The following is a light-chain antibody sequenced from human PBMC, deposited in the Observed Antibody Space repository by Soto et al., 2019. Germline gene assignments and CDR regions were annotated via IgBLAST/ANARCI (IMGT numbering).Light chain of an antibody. CDR1: SGHSSYA. Sequence: QSVLTQSPSASASLGASVKLTCTLSSGHSSYAIAWHQQQPEKGPRYLMKLNSDGSHSKGDGIPDRFSGSSSGAERYLTISSLQSEDEADYYCQTWGTGIQVVGGGTKLTV. CDR3: QTWGTGIQV. V-gene: IGLV4-69*01. J-gene: IGLJ2*01. CDR2: LNSDGSH.